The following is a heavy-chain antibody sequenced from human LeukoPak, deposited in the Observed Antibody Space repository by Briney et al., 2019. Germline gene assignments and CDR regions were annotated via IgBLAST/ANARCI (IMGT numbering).Heavy chain of an antibody. Sequence: ASVKVSCKAAGYTFTSYYMHWVRQAPGQGLEWMVVINPSGGSTSYEQKFQGRVTMTRDTSTSTLYMELSSLRSEDTAVYYCARGGGGYDHYYGMDVWGKGTPVTVSS. V-gene: IGHV1-46*01. CDR1: GYTFTSYY. D-gene: IGHD5-12*01. J-gene: IGHJ6*04. CDR2: INPSGGST. CDR3: ARGGGGYDHYYGMDV.